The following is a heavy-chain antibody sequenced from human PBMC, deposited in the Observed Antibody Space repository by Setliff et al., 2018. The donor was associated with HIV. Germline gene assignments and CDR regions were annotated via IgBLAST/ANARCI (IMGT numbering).Heavy chain of an antibody. D-gene: IGHD2-2*02. CDR3: ARDAAAPAAIEGAFDI. CDR2: ISAGGGST. CDR1: GFLFHTYW. V-gene: IGHV3-23*01. Sequence: GGSLRLSCAASGFLFHTYWMSWVRQAPGKGLEWVSTISAGGGSTYYADSVKGRFTISRDNSKNTLYLQMNSLRAEDTAVYYCARDAAAPAAIEGAFDIWGQGTMVTVSS. J-gene: IGHJ3*02.